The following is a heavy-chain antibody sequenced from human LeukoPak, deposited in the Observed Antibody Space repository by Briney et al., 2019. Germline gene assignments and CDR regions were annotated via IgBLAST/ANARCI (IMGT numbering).Heavy chain of an antibody. Sequence: GGSLRLSCAASGFTFSSYAMGWVRQAPGKGLEWVSAISGSGGSTYYADSVKGRFTISRDNSKNTLYLQMNSLRAEDTAVYYCAKGDGEDDILTGYYDWGQGTLVTVSS. CDR3: AKGDGEDDILTGYYD. CDR2: ISGSGGST. J-gene: IGHJ4*02. CDR1: GFTFSSYA. D-gene: IGHD3-9*01. V-gene: IGHV3-23*01.